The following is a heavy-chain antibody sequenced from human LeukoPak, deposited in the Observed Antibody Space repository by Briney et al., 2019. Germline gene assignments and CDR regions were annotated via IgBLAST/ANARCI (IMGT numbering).Heavy chain of an antibody. V-gene: IGHV4-59*08. Sequence: PAETLTLTCTVSGGSINTYYWSWIRQPPGKGLEWIGYIYYSGSTSYNPSLKSRVTISVDTSKNQFSLKLSSVTAADTAVYFCARHTTGNGMDVWGQGTTVTVSS. CDR3: ARHTTGNGMDV. J-gene: IGHJ6*02. CDR1: GGSINTYY. CDR2: IYYSGST. D-gene: IGHD4-11*01.